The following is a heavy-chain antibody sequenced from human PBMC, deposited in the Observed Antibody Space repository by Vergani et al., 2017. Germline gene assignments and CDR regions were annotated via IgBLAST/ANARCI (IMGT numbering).Heavy chain of an antibody. CDR3: ARDRNHYDLF. CDR2: ISYDGSNK. D-gene: IGHD3-3*01. J-gene: IGHJ4*02. CDR1: GFTFSSYA. Sequence: QVQLVESGGGVVQPGRSLRLSCAASGFTFSSYAMHWVRQAPGKGLEWVAVISYDGSNKYYADSVKGRFTISRDNSKNTLYLQMNSLRAEDTAVYYCARDRNHYDLFWGQGTLVTVSS. V-gene: IGHV3-30-3*01.